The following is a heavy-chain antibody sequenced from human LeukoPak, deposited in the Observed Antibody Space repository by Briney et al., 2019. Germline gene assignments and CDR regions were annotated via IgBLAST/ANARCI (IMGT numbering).Heavy chain of an antibody. Sequence: SETLSLTCAVYGGSFSGYYWSWIRQPPGKGLEWIGEINHSGSTNYNPSLESRVTISVDTSKNQFSLKLGSVTAADTAVYYCVRGRMYYDFWSGYYTTRQSYYYYMDVWGKGTTVTVSS. J-gene: IGHJ6*03. D-gene: IGHD3-3*01. CDR1: GGSFSGYY. CDR2: INHSGST. CDR3: VRGRMYYDFWSGYYTTRQSYYYYMDV. V-gene: IGHV4-34*01.